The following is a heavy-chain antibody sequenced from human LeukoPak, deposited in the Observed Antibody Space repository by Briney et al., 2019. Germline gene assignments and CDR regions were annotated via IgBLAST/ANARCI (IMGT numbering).Heavy chain of an antibody. V-gene: IGHV3-30*02. Sequence: GGSLRLSCAASGFTFSSYGMHWVRQAPGKGLEWVVFIRYDGSNKYYADSVKGRFTISRDNSKNTLYLQMNSLRAEDTAVYYCAKSRHPRYSASYCLFDYWGQGTLVTVSS. J-gene: IGHJ4*02. CDR3: AKSRHPRYSASYCLFDY. CDR2: IRYDGSNK. D-gene: IGHD1-26*01. CDR1: GFTFSSYG.